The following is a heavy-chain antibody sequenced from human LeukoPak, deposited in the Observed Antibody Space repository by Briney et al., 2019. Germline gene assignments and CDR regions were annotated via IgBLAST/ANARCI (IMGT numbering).Heavy chain of an antibody. CDR2: ISSSSSYI. J-gene: IGHJ4*02. CDR3: ARGSGYGFDY. V-gene: IGHV3-21*01. Sequence: GGSLRLSCAASGFTVNSNYLSWVRQAPGKGLEWVSSISSSSSYIYYADSVKGRFTISRDNAKNSLYLQMNSLRAEDTAVYYCARGSGYGFDYWGQGTLVTVSS. CDR1: GFTVNSNY. D-gene: IGHD5-12*01.